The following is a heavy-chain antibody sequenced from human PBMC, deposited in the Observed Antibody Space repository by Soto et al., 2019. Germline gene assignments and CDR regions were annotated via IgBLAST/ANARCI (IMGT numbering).Heavy chain of an antibody. D-gene: IGHD4-17*01. CDR1: GGSISSYY. CDR3: ARDRLSPTTVTTSEQHYYYYGMDV. CDR2: IYYSGST. J-gene: IGHJ6*02. V-gene: IGHV4-59*12. Sequence: ASETLSLTCTVSGGSISSYYWSWIRQPPGKGLEWIGYIYYSGSTYYNPSLKSRVTISVDTSKNQFSLKLSSVTAADTAVYYCARDRLSPTTVTTSEQHYYYYGMDVWGQGTTVTVAS.